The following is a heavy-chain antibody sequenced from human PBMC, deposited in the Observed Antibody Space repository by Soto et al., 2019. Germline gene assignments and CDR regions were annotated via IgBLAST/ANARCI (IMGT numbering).Heavy chain of an antibody. V-gene: IGHV3-66*01. D-gene: IGHD2-15*01. Sequence: EVQLVESGGGLVQPGGSLRLSCVASGFTVTEIYMNWVRQAPGKGLEWVSVIYNEFTDYADSVRGRFSISTDSSKNALYLQMNSMRAEDSAVYYWVREPRYCSGGSCSIMGDAFDIWGQGTMVTVSS. CDR1: GFTVTEIY. J-gene: IGHJ3*02. CDR3: VREPRYCSGGSCSIMGDAFDI. CDR2: IYNEFT.